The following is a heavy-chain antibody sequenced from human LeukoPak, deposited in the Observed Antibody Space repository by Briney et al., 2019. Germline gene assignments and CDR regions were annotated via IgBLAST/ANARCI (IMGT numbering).Heavy chain of an antibody. CDR1: GFTFSNAW. V-gene: IGHV3-15*05. Sequence: GGSLRLSCAVSGFTFSNAWMSWVRQAPGKGLEWVGRIKSKTDGGTTDYAAPVKGRFTISRDDSKNTLYLQMNSLRAEDTAVYYCARETIVRGEYYFDYWGQGTLVTVSS. D-gene: IGHD3-10*01. CDR2: IKSKTDGGTT. J-gene: IGHJ4*02. CDR3: ARETIVRGEYYFDY.